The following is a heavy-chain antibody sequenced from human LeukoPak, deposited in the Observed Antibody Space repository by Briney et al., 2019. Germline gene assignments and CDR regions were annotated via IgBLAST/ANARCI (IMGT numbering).Heavy chain of an antibody. CDR3: ARDPYDSSGSYYAAFDI. D-gene: IGHD3-22*01. CDR2: IKQDGSEE. Sequence: ETLSLTCTVSGGSISSSSYYWGWVRQAPGKGLEWVANIKQDGSEEYYVDSVKGRFSISRDNAKNSLYLQMNNLRVEDTAVYYCARDPYDSSGSYYAAFDIWGQGTMVAVSS. J-gene: IGHJ3*02. V-gene: IGHV3-7*01. CDR1: GGSISSSSYY.